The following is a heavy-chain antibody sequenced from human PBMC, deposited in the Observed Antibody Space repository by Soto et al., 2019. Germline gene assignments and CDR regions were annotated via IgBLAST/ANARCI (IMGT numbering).Heavy chain of an antibody. Sequence: GWALRLSCAASGFTFSSYMMNWVRQAPGKGLEWVSSISSSSSYIYYADSVKGRFTISRDNAKNSLYLQMNSLRAEDTAVYYCARDWRYSSSWPTHGMDVCGQGTTVTVSS. CDR2: ISSSSSYI. D-gene: IGHD6-13*01. J-gene: IGHJ6*02. CDR1: GFTFSSYM. V-gene: IGHV3-21*01. CDR3: ARDWRYSSSWPTHGMDV.